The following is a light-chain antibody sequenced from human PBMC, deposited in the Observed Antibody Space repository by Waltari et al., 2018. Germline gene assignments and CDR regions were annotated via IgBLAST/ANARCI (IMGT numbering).Light chain of an antibody. CDR2: AAS. CDR1: QSISSD. Sequence: DIQMTQSPSSLSASVGDRVTITCRASQSISSDLNWYQQKPGKAPKILIYAASSLQSGFPSRFSGSGSGTDFTLSISSLQPEDFATYYCQQSYSTLRYTFGQGTRLEIK. CDR3: QQSYSTLRYT. V-gene: IGKV1-39*01. J-gene: IGKJ2*01.